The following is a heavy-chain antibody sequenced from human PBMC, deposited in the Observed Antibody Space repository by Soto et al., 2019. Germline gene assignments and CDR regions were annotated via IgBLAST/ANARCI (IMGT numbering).Heavy chain of an antibody. CDR1: GYTFTSYY. Sequence: QVQLVQSGAEVKKPGASVKVSCKPSGYTFTSYYMHWVRQAPGQGLEWMGIINPSGGSTSYAQKFQGRVTMTRDTFTSTVYMELSSLRSEDTAVYYCARAAGGSPWFDPWGQGTLVTVSS. CDR3: ARAAGGSPWFDP. CDR2: INPSGGST. V-gene: IGHV1-46*03. D-gene: IGHD2-15*01. J-gene: IGHJ5*02.